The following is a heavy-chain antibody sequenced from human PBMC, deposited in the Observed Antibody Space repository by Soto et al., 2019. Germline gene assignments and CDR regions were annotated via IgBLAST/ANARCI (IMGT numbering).Heavy chain of an antibody. V-gene: IGHV3-7*01. D-gene: IGHD1-1*01. CDR2: VKYDGSQT. J-gene: IGHJ6*02. CDR1: GFTFSSYG. CDR3: TRDFQGPLDYGMDV. Sequence: PGGSLRLSCADSGFTFSSYGMIWVGQAPGKGLEWVANVKYDGSQTYYVGSVKGRFTISRDNAKNSLYLQMNSLRAEDTAVYYCTRDFQGPLDYGMDVWGQGTTVTSP.